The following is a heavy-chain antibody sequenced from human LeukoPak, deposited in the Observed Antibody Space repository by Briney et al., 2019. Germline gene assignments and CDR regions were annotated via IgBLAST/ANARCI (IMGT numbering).Heavy chain of an antibody. D-gene: IGHD2-15*01. V-gene: IGHV1-3*01. Sequence: ASVKVPCKASGYTFTSYAMHWVRQAPGQRLEWMGWINAGNGNTKYSQKFQGRVTITRDTSASTAYMELSSLRSEDTAVYYCARVPQGLGYFDYWGQGTLVTVSS. CDR1: GYTFTSYA. J-gene: IGHJ4*02. CDR2: INAGNGNT. CDR3: ARVPQGLGYFDY.